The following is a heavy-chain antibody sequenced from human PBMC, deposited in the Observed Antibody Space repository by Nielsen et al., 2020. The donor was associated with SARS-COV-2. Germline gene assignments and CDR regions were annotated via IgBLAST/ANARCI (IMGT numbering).Heavy chain of an antibody. CDR3: AIAVAETGWFDP. CDR2: INPNSGGT. V-gene: IGHV1-2*04. J-gene: IGHJ5*02. D-gene: IGHD6-19*01. CDR1: GYTFTGYY. Sequence: ASVKVSCKASGYTFTGYYMHWVRQAPGQGLEWMGWINPNSGGTNYAQKFQGWVTMTRGTSISTAYMELSRLRSDDTAVYYCAIAVAETGWFDPWGQGTLVTVSS.